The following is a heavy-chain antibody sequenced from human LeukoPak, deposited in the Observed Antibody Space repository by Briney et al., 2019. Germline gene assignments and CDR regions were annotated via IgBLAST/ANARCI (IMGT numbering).Heavy chain of an antibody. CDR3: ARDSSGWYRI. CDR1: GGAINSGSYY. CDR2: IYTSGST. D-gene: IGHD6-19*01. V-gene: IGHV4-61*02. J-gene: IGHJ3*02. Sequence: SETLSLTCTVSGGAINSGSYYWSWIRQPAGKGLEWIGRIYTSGSTNYNPSLKSRVTISVDTSKNQFSLKLSSVTAADTAVYYCARDSSGWYRIWGQGTMVTVSS.